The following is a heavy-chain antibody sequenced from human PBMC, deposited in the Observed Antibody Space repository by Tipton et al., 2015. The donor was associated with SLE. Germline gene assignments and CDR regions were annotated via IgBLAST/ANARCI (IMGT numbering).Heavy chain of an antibody. CDR1: GYTFTSNG. V-gene: IGHV1-18*01. CDR3: ASSGGVVVPETDAFDI. J-gene: IGHJ3*02. D-gene: IGHD2-2*01. CDR2: ISAYNGNT. Sequence: QLVQSGAEVKKPGASVKVSCKASGYTFTSNGIGWVRQAPGQGLRGMGWISAYNGNTNNAQKLQGRVTMTTDTSTSTAYMELRSLRSDDTAVYYCASSGGVVVPETDAFDIWGQGTMVTVSS.